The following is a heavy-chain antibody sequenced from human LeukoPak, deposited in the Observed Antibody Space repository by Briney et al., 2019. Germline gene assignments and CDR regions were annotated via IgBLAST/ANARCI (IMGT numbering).Heavy chain of an antibody. J-gene: IGHJ4*02. Sequence: GGSLRLSCAVSGITLSNYGMSWVRQAPGKGLEWVAGISDSGGSTTYASSVKSRFTISRDNPKNTLFLQMNSLRVEYTAVYFCAKRGVVIRVILVGFHKQAYYFDSWGQGALVTVSS. CDR3: AKRGVVIRVILVGFHKQAYYFDS. CDR1: GITLSNYG. V-gene: IGHV3-23*01. CDR2: ISDSGGST. D-gene: IGHD3-22*01.